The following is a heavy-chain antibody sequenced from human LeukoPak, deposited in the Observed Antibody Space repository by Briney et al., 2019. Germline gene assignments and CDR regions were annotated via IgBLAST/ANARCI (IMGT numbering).Heavy chain of an antibody. CDR2: ISYDGSNK. CDR3: ARGPGPIAGAKNPFDI. CDR1: GFTFSAYA. J-gene: IGHJ3*02. Sequence: GGSLRLSCAASGFTFSAYAMHWVRQAPGKGLEWVAVISYDGSNKYYADSVKGRFTIFGDKSKDTLYLQMNSLRPEDTAVYYCARGPGPIAGAKNPFDIWGHGTMVTVSS. V-gene: IGHV3-30*01. D-gene: IGHD1-26*01.